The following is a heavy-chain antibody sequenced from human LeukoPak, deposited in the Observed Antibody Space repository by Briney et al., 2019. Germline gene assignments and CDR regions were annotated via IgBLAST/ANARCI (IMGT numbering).Heavy chain of an antibody. CDR1: GFTFTLYP. J-gene: IGHJ4*02. CDR2: ISDDGSNK. CDR3: ARGEIAAAGTTPFDY. D-gene: IGHD6-13*01. Sequence: GGSLRLSGAASGFTFTLYPMHWVRQAPGKGLEWVTVISDDGSNKYYADSVKGRFTISRDNSKNTLYLQMNSLRDEDTAVYFCARGEIAAAGTTPFDYWGQGTLVTVSS. V-gene: IGHV3-30*04.